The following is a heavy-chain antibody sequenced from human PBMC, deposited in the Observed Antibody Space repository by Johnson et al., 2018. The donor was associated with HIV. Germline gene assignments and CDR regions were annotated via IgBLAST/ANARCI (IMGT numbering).Heavy chain of an antibody. D-gene: IGHD3-22*01. V-gene: IGHV3-30*04. Sequence: QVQLVEYGGGVVQPGRSLRLSCAASGFTFSSYALHWVRQAPGKGLEWVAVISYDGSNKYYADSVKGRFTISRDNSKNTLYLQMNSLRVEDTAVYYCAKGDDYYDSSGYYRQGAFDIWGQGTMVTVSS. CDR2: ISYDGSNK. J-gene: IGHJ3*02. CDR3: AKGDDYYDSSGYYRQGAFDI. CDR1: GFTFSSYA.